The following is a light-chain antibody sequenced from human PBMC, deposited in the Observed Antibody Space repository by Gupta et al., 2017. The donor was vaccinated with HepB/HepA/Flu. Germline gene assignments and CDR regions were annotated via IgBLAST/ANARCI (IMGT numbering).Light chain of an antibody. J-gene: IGLJ2*01. V-gene: IGLV2-8*01. CDR2: EVY. CDR1: SSDVGGYNY. CDR3: SSYAGSDNLV. Sequence: QSALTQPPSASGSPGQSVTISCTGTSSDVGGYNYVSWYQHHPGKAPKLIIYEVYHRPSGVPDRFSGSKSGNTASLTVSRLQAEDEANYYCSSYAGSDNLVFGGGTKLTVL.